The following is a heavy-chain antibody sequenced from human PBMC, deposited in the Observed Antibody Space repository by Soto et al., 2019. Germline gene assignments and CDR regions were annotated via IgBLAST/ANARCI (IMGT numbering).Heavy chain of an antibody. CDR1: GFTFSSYW. V-gene: IGHV3-74*03. D-gene: IGHD3-16*01. CDR2: IKTDGTVT. Sequence: EVQLVESGGGLVQPGGSLRLSCAASGFTFSSYWMHWVRQDAGKGLLWVSSIKTDGTVTQYAVSVKGRFTVSRDNAKNTLYLQMNSLRAEDTAVYYCAKDLSWGQCDYWGQGALVTVSS. J-gene: IGHJ4*02. CDR3: AKDLSWGQCDY.